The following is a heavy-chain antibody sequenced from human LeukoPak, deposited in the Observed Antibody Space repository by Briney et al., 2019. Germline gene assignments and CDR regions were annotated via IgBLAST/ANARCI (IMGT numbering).Heavy chain of an antibody. CDR3: ARQHGSMIKGVYFDY. CDR2: IYYSGST. Sequence: PSETLSLTCTVSGGSISSSSYYWGWIRQPPGKGLEWIGSIYYSGSTYYNPSLKSRVTISVDTSKNQFSLKLSSVTAAGTAVYYCARQHGSMIKGVYFDYWGQGTLVTVSS. J-gene: IGHJ4*02. V-gene: IGHV4-39*01. D-gene: IGHD3-22*01. CDR1: GGSISSSSYY.